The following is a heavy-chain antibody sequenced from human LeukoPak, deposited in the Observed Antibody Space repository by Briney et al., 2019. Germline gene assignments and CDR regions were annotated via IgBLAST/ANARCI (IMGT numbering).Heavy chain of an antibody. CDR1: GYSFTSYW. D-gene: IGHD3-10*01. CDR2: IYPGDSDT. CDR3: ARGYYYGSGTTRHYYGMDA. J-gene: IGHJ6*04. V-gene: IGHV5-51*01. Sequence: GESLKISCKGSGYSFTSYWIGWVRQMPGKGLEWMGIIYPGDSDTRYSPSFQGQVTISADKSISTAYLQWSSLKASDTAMYYCARGYYYGSGTTRHYYGMDAWGKGTTVTVSS.